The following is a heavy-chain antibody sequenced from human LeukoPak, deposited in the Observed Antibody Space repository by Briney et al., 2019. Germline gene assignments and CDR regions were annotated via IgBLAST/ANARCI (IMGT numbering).Heavy chain of an antibody. Sequence: ASVKVSRKASGYTFTGYYMQWVRQAPGQGLEWMGWINPNSGNTGYAQKFQGRVTMTRNTSISTAYMELSSLRSEDTAVDYCARGVTVTTFLYYYYYRAVGGKGPGVTIS. V-gene: IGHV1-8*02. CDR3: ARGVTVTTFLYYYYYRAV. CDR2: INPNSGNT. CDR1: GYTFTGYY. D-gene: IGHD4-17*01. J-gene: IGHJ6*03.